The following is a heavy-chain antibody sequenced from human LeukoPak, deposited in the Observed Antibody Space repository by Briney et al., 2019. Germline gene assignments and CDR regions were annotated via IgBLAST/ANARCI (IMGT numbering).Heavy chain of an antibody. CDR1: GGSISSSSYY. J-gene: IGHJ4*02. D-gene: IGHD5-12*01. V-gene: IGHV4-39*01. Sequence: SETLSLTCTVSGGSISSSSYYWGWIRQPPGKGLEWIGSMYYSGSTYYNPSLKSRVTISVDTSKNQFSLKLSSVTAADTAVYYRARRSPGGYETFDYWGQGTLVTVSS. CDR2: MYYSGST. CDR3: ARRSPGGYETFDY.